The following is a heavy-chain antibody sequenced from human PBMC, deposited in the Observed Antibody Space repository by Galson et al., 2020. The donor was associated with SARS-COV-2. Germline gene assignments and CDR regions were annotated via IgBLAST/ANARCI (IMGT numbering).Heavy chain of an antibody. D-gene: IGHD1-1*01. J-gene: IGHJ6*02. CDR3: ARIRLLEPDYYYYGMDV. Sequence: SGPTLAKPTQTLTLTCTFSGFSLSTSGMCVSWIRQPPGKALEWLALIDWDDDKYYSTSLKTRLTISKDTSKNQVVLTMTNMDPVDTATYYCARIRLLEPDYYYYGMDVWGQGTTVTVAS. CDR2: IDWDDDK. CDR1: GFSLSTSGMC. V-gene: IGHV2-70*01.